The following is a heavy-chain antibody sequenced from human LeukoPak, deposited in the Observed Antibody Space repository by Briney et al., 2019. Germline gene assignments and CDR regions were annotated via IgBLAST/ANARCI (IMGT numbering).Heavy chain of an antibody. Sequence: GGSLRLSCAASGFTFSSYWMSWVRQAPGKGLEGVANIKQDGSEKYSVDSVKGRFTISRDNAKNSLYLQMNSLRAEDTAVYYCASLSYVDTAMVTWYFDLWGRGTVVTVSS. CDR3: ASLSYVDTAMVTWYFDL. V-gene: IGHV3-7*01. CDR1: GFTFSSYW. D-gene: IGHD5-18*01. J-gene: IGHJ2*01. CDR2: IKQDGSEK.